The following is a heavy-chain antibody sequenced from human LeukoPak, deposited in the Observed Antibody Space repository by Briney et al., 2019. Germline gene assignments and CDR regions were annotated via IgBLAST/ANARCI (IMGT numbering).Heavy chain of an antibody. D-gene: IGHD2-2*01. V-gene: IGHV1-69*13. Sequence: GASVKVSCKASGGTFSSYAISWVRQAPGQGLEWMGGIIPIFGTANYAQKFQGRVTITADESTSTAYMELSSLRSEDTAVYYCAREATIVVVPAGTDYQNWFDPWGQGTLVTVSS. J-gene: IGHJ5*02. CDR3: AREATIVVVPAGTDYQNWFDP. CDR2: IIPIFGTA. CDR1: GGTFSSYA.